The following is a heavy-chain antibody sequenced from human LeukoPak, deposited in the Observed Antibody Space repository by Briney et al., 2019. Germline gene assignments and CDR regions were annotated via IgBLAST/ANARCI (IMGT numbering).Heavy chain of an antibody. CDR1: GGSISSSSYY. CDR3: ARDSKYSSGWYSEY. V-gene: IGHV4-39*07. J-gene: IGHJ4*02. Sequence: PSETLSLTCTVSGGSISSSSYYWGWIRQPPGKGLEWIGSIYYSGSTYYNPSLKSRVTISVDTSKNQFSLKLSSVTAADTAVYYCARDSKYSSGWYSEYWGQGTLVTVSS. CDR2: IYYSGST. D-gene: IGHD6-19*01.